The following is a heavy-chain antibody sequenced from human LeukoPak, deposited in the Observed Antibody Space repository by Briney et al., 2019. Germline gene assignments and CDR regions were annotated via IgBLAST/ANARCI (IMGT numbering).Heavy chain of an antibody. V-gene: IGHV4-34*01. D-gene: IGHD6-13*01. CDR3: ARLRRPYSSSWRERYYYYMDV. J-gene: IGHJ6*03. Sequence: SETLSLTCAVYGGSFSGYYWSWIRQPPGKGLEWIGEINHSGSTNYNPSLKSRVTISVDTSKNQFSLKLSSVTAADTAVYYCARLRRPYSSSWRERYYYYMDVWGKGTTVTVSS. CDR2: INHSGST. CDR1: GGSFSGYY.